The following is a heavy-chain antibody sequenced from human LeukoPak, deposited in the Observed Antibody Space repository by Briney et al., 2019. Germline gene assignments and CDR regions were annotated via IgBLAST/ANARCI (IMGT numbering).Heavy chain of an antibody. V-gene: IGHV3-30*03. CDR2: ISEDGSNK. J-gene: IGHJ3*02. Sequence: EPGGTLRFSCAAAGFTFSSYGMNWVRQAPGKGLEWGAVISEDGSNKYYADSVKGRFTISRDNSKNTLYLQMNSLRAEDTVFFFKQKTAYEILTGYHDAFDIWGQGTMVTVSS. CDR3: QKTAYEILTGYHDAFDI. CDR1: GFTFSSYG. D-gene: IGHD3-9*01.